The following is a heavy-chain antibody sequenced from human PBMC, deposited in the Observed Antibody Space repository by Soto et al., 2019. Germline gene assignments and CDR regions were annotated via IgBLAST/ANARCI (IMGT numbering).Heavy chain of an antibody. Sequence: PGGSLRLSCAASGFTFSSYAMSWVRQAPGKGLEWVSAISGSGGSTYYADSVKGRFTISRDNSKNTLYLQMNSLRAEDTAVYYCAKDSGSYGRGRDDAFDIWGQGTMVTVSS. CDR1: GFTFSSYA. J-gene: IGHJ3*02. V-gene: IGHV3-23*01. D-gene: IGHD1-26*01. CDR2: ISGSGGST. CDR3: AKDSGSYGRGRDDAFDI.